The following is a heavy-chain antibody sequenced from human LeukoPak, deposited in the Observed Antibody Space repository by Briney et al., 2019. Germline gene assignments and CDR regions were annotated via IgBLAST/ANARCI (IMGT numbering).Heavy chain of an antibody. CDR1: GYTFTSYD. CDR2: INPNSGNT. V-gene: IGHV1-8*01. Sequence: ASVKVSCKASGYTFTSYDINWVRQATGQGLEWMGWINPNSGNTGYAQKFQGRVTMTRNTSISTAYMELSSLRSEDTAVYYCARVADGTYYYDSSGYYFDYWGQGTLVTVSS. CDR3: ARVADGTYYYDSSGYYFDY. J-gene: IGHJ4*02. D-gene: IGHD3-22*01.